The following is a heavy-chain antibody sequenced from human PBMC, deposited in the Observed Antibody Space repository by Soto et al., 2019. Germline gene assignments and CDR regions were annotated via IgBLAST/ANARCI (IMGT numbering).Heavy chain of an antibody. CDR2: IYYSGST. V-gene: IGHV4-30-4*01. CDR3: ATVPTYYYDPSGYANAFDM. J-gene: IGHJ3*02. CDR1: GGSINSGDYY. Sequence: SETLSLTCTVSGGSINSGDYYWSWIRQPPGKGLEWIGYIYYSGSTYHNPSLKSRINISVDTSKNQFSLKLSSVTAADTAVYYCATVPTYYYDPSGYANAFDMWGQGTMVTVSS. D-gene: IGHD3-22*01.